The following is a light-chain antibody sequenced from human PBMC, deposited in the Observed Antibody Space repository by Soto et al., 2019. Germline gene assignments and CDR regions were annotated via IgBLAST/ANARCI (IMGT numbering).Light chain of an antibody. CDR2: GAS. V-gene: IGKV3-20*01. Sequence: EIVLTQSPGTLSLSPGERATRSCRASQSVSSSYLAWYQQKPGQAPRLLIYGASSRATGIPDRFSGSGSGADFTLTISRLEPEDFAVFYCQQYETSPCTFGQGTKVEIK. CDR3: QQYETSPCT. J-gene: IGKJ1*01. CDR1: QSVSSSY.